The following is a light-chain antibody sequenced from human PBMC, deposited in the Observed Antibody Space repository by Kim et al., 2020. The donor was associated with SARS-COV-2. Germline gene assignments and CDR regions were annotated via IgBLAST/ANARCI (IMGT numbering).Light chain of an antibody. CDR2: DVS. CDR1: SSDVGGYNY. V-gene: IGLV2-11*03. Sequence: GQSITISCPGTSSDVGGYNYVTWYQQHPGKAPKVIIYDVSKRPSGIPDRFSGSKSGNTASLTISGLQTEDEGDYHCCSYAGSNSLVFGGGTQLTVL. J-gene: IGLJ2*01. CDR3: CSYAGSNSLV.